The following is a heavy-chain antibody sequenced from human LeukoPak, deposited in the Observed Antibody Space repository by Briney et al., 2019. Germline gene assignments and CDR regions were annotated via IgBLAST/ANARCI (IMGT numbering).Heavy chain of an antibody. CDR1: GYSFTSYW. CDR3: ARKMGCSGGSCHYFDY. D-gene: IGHD2-15*01. Sequence: GESLKISCKGSGYSFTSYWIGWVRQMPGKGLEWMGIIYPGDSETRNSPSFQGQVTISADKSINTAYLQWSSLKASDTAMYCCARKMGCSGGSCHYFDYWGQGTLVTVSS. J-gene: IGHJ4*02. V-gene: IGHV5-51*01. CDR2: IYPGDSET.